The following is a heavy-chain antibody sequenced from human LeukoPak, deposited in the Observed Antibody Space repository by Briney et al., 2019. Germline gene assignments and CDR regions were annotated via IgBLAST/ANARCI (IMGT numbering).Heavy chain of an antibody. J-gene: IGHJ4*02. Sequence: GGSLRLSCAASGFTFSSYARHWVRQAPGKGLEYVSAISSNGGSTYYANSVKGRFTISRDNSKNTLYLQMGSLRAEDMAVYYCARGGYYDFWSGYSSDYWGQGTLVTVSS. CDR3: ARGGYYDFWSGYSSDY. D-gene: IGHD3-3*01. V-gene: IGHV3-64*01. CDR2: ISSNGGST. CDR1: GFTFSSYA.